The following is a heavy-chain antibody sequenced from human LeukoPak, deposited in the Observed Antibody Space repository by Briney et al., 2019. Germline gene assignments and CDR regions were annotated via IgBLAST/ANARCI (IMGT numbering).Heavy chain of an antibody. Sequence: PGGSLRLSCAASGFTFSKYWMSWVRQAPGKGLEWVSTVSSSGGRTYYADSVKGRFTISRDNSKNTVYLQLNSLRAEDTAVYYCTKGAIVGATVIDYWGQGTLVTVSS. CDR1: GFTFSKYW. V-gene: IGHV3-23*01. D-gene: IGHD1-26*01. CDR3: TKGAIVGATVIDY. J-gene: IGHJ4*01. CDR2: VSSSGGRT.